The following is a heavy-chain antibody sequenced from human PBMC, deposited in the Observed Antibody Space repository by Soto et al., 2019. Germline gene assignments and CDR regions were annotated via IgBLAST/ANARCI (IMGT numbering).Heavy chain of an antibody. V-gene: IGHV3-33*01. CDR2: IWYDGSNE. Sequence: LGGSLRLSCAASGFTFSTYGMHWVRQAPGKGREWVAVIWYDGSNEYYADSVRGRFTISRDNSKNTLFLQMNSLTAEDTAVYYCARGYNYADYWGQGT. CDR3: ARGYNYADY. D-gene: IGHD5-18*01. J-gene: IGHJ4*02. CDR1: GFTFSTYG.